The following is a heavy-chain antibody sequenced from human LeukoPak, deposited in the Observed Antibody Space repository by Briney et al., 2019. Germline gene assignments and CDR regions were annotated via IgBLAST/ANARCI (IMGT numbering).Heavy chain of an antibody. CDR1: EFAFSSSD. D-gene: IGHD2-21*02. CDR3: AKEYIRKEIVATAIVYDY. J-gene: IGHJ4*02. CDR2: ISHSGGAT. V-gene: IGHV3-23*01. Sequence: GGSLRLSCAASEFAFSSSDMSWVRQAPGKGLAWVSAISHSGGATYYADSVKGRFTISRDNSKNTLYLQMNSLGAEDTAVYYCAKEYIRKEIVATAIVYDYWGQGTLVTVSS.